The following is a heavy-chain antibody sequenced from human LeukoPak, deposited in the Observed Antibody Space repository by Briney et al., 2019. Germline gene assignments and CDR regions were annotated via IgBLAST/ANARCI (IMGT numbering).Heavy chain of an antibody. CDR3: ARHNQANDY. J-gene: IGHJ4*02. Sequence: PSETLPLTCTVSGGSISSYYWSWIRQPPGKGLEWIGYIYYSGSTNHNPSLKSRVTISVDTSKNQFSLKLSSVTAADTAVYYCARHNQANDYWGQGTLVTVSS. CDR2: IYYSGST. V-gene: IGHV4-59*08. CDR1: GGSISSYY.